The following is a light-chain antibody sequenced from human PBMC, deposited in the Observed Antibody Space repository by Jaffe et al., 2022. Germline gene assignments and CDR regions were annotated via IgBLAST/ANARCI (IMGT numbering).Light chain of an antibody. CDR2: GAS. J-gene: IGKJ1*01. V-gene: IGKV1-5*03. CDR1: QSVGSW. CDR3: QQYGTTGASA. Sequence: DIQVTQSPSTLSASVGDRVTITCRASQSVGSWLAWYQQRPGKAPNLLIYGASTLESGVPSRFSGSGSGTEFTLTISSLQPDDFATYYCQQYGTTGASAFGQGTKVEIK.